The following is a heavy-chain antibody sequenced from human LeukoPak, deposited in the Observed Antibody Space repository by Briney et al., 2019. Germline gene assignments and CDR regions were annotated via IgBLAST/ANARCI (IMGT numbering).Heavy chain of an antibody. CDR2: ITSGSYT. J-gene: IGHJ6*02. CDR1: GFTFSEFY. D-gene: IGHD5-18*01. Sequence: GGSLRLSCRASGFTFSEFYMTCIRQAPGKGLEWVSYITSGSYTNYADSVKGRFTISRDNARNSLYLQMNNVRVEDTAVYFCARVVADGHSFYYGMDVWGQGTTVTVFS. CDR3: ARVVADGHSFYYGMDV. V-gene: IGHV3-11*06.